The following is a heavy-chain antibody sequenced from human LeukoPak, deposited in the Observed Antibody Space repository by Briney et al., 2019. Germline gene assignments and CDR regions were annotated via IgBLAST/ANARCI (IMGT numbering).Heavy chain of an antibody. Sequence: SETLSLTCTVSGGSISSGGYYWSWIRQHPGKGLEWIGYIYYSGSTYYSPSLKSRVTISVDTSKNQFSLKLSSVTAADTAVYYCARNIVAGADYYYYGMDVWGQGTTVTVSS. D-gene: IGHD5-12*01. J-gene: IGHJ6*02. CDR1: GGSISSGGYY. CDR3: ARNIVAGADYYYYGMDV. CDR2: IYYSGST. V-gene: IGHV4-31*03.